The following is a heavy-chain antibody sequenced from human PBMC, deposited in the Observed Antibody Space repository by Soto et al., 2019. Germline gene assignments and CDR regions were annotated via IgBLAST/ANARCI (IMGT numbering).Heavy chain of an antibody. CDR1: GYSISSGYY. Sequence: SETLSLTCAVSGYSISSGYYCGWIRQPPGKGLEWIGSIYHSGNTYYNPSLKSRVTISVDTSKNHFSLKLSSVTAADTAVYYCARARIVVAGTIVDYWGQGTLVTVPQ. D-gene: IGHD6-19*01. J-gene: IGHJ4*02. V-gene: IGHV4-38-2*01. CDR3: ARARIVVAGTIVDY. CDR2: IYHSGNT.